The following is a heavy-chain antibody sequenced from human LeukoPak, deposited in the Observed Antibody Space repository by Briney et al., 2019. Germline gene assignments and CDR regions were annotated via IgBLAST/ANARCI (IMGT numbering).Heavy chain of an antibody. V-gene: IGHV3-23*01. J-gene: IGHJ4*02. D-gene: IGHD1-26*01. CDR1: GFTVSSNY. Sequence: PGGSLRLSCAASGFTVSSNYMSWVRQAPGKGLEWVSAISGSGGSTYYADSVKGRFTISRDNSKNTLYLQMNSLRAEDTAVYYCAKEYRIQWELQGPFDYWGQGTLVTVSS. CDR2: ISGSGGST. CDR3: AKEYRIQWELQGPFDY.